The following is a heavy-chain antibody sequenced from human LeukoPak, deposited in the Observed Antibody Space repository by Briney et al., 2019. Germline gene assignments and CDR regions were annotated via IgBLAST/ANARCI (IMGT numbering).Heavy chain of an antibody. CDR3: ARGYYYGSGRPGDNWFDP. V-gene: IGHV4/OR15-8*02. CDR1: GASMSRSDW. D-gene: IGHD3-10*01. CDR2: IPHSGNA. J-gene: IGHJ5*02. Sequence: SETLSLTCAVSGASMSRSDWWTWVRQPPGKGLEWIGEIPHSGNANYNPSLGGRVTISLDKSKNQFSLNLSSVTAADTAVYYCARGYYYGSGRPGDNWFDPWGQGMLVTISA.